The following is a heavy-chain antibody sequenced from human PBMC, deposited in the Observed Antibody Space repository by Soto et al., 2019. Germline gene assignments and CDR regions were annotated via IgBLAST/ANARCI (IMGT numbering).Heavy chain of an antibody. CDR2: ISSSASHI. CDR1: GFSFSSYS. D-gene: IGHD2-15*01. V-gene: IGHV3-21*01. CDR3: ARGYTGYCSGGKCYWFDP. Sequence: TGGSLRLSCAASGFSFSSYSMNWVRQAPGKGLEWVSSISSSASHINYADSVKGRFTISRDNAKKSLYLQMNSLRAEDTAVYYCARGYTGYCSGGKCYWFDPWGQGTLVTVSS. J-gene: IGHJ5*02.